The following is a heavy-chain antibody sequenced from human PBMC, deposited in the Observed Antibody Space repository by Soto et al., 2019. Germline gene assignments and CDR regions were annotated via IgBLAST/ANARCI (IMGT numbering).Heavy chain of an antibody. D-gene: IGHD5-12*01. CDR1: GFTFTSSA. V-gene: IGHV1-58*01. Sequence: ASVKVSCKASGFTFTSSAVQWVRQARGQRLEWIGWIVVGSGNTNYAQKFQERVTITRDMSTSTAYMELSSLRSEDTAVYYCAARGGYESYYYYYGMDVWGQGTTVTVSS. CDR3: AARGGYESYYYYYGMDV. CDR2: IVVGSGNT. J-gene: IGHJ6*02.